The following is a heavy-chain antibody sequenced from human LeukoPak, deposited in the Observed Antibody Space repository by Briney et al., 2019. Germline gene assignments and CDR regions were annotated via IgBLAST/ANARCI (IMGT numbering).Heavy chain of an antibody. Sequence: GGSLRLSCAASGFTFSSYGMHWVRQAPGKGLEWVAVIWYDGSNKYYADSMKGRFTISRDNSKNTLYLQMNSLRAEDTAVYYCARDVSVGYYDSSGKQNYYYYGMDVWGQGTTATVSS. CDR1: GFTFSSYG. V-gene: IGHV3-33*01. D-gene: IGHD3-22*01. CDR2: IWYDGSNK. CDR3: ARDVSVGYYDSSGKQNYYYYGMDV. J-gene: IGHJ6*02.